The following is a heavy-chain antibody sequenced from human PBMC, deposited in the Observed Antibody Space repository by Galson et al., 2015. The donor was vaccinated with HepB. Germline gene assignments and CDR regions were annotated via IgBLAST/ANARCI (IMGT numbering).Heavy chain of an antibody. CDR2: IWYDGSNK. D-gene: IGHD1-1*01. J-gene: IGHJ4*02. CDR1: GFAFNSYG. CDR3: ATDGRGPPLQH. V-gene: IGHV3-33*01. Sequence: SLRLSCAASGFAFNSYGMHWVRQAPGKGLEWVAVIWYDGSNKYYADSVKGRFTISRDNSKNTLYLQMNSLRAEDTAVYYCATDGRGPPLQHWGQGTLVTVSS.